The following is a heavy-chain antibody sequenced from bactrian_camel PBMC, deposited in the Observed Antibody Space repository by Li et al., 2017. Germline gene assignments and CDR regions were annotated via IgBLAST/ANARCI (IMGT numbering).Heavy chain of an antibody. D-gene: IGHD3*01. CDR3: ATSVRAIYDT. V-gene: IGHV3S42*01. CDR1: GHTYLNYC. CDR2: IRRSGGETT. Sequence: VQLVESGGGSVQAGGSLTLSCTVSGHTYLNYCMGWFRLPPGRAPAEREGIAAIRRSGGETTRYPDSVKDRFTISRDNAKNTLYLQLHSLKTEDTALYYCATSVRAIYDTWGQGTQVTVS. J-gene: IGHJ6*01.